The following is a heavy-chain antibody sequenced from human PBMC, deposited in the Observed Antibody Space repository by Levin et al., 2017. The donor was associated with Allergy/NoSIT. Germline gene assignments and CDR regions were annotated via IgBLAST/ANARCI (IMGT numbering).Heavy chain of an antibody. V-gene: IGHV4-39*01. Sequence: SETLSLTCSVSGVSISNSRNYWVWIRQPPGKGLQWVASVYRTGSTYYNPSLESLLTISADTSKNQFPLTLKPVTAADTAAYYCAIFPYTYSCDSVTLRWGQGTLVTVSS. D-gene: IGHD4-17*01. CDR1: GVSISNSRNY. J-gene: IGHJ4*02. CDR2: VYRTGST. CDR3: AIFPYTYSCDSVTLR.